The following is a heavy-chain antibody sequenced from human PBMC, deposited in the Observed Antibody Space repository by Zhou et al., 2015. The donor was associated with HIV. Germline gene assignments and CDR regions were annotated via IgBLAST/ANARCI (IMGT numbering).Heavy chain of an antibody. V-gene: IGHV3-21*01. D-gene: IGHD6-6*01. CDR3: ARDLGIAARPDYYYGMDV. Sequence: EVQLVESGGGVVQPGRSLRLSCAASGFTFSSYSMNWVRQAPGKGLEWVSSISSSSSYIYYADSVKGRFTISRDNAKNSLYLQMNSLRAEDTAVYYCARDLGIAARPDYYYGMDVWGQGTTVTVSS. CDR1: GFTFSSYS. J-gene: IGHJ6*02. CDR2: ISSSSSYI.